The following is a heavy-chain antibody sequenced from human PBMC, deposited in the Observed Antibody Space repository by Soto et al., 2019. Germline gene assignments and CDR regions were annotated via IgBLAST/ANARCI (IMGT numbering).Heavy chain of an antibody. D-gene: IGHD3-3*01. CDR2: ISGSGGST. Sequence: GGSLRLSCAASGFTFSSYAMSWVRQAPGKGLEWVSAISGSGGSTYYADSVKGRFTISRDNSKNTLYLQMNSLRAEDTAVYYCAKVVFYDSWSGHHAFDIWGQGTMVTVSS. V-gene: IGHV3-23*01. CDR1: GFTFSSYA. J-gene: IGHJ3*02. CDR3: AKVVFYDSWSGHHAFDI.